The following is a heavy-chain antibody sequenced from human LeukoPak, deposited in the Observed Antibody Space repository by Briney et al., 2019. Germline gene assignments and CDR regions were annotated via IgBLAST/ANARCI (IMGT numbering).Heavy chain of an antibody. CDR2: INPNSGGT. D-gene: IGHD1-26*01. V-gene: IGHV1-2*06. Sequence: WASVKVSCTASGYTFTGYYMHWVRQAPGQGLEWMGRINPNSGGTNYAQKFQGRVTMTRDTSISTAYMELSRLRSDDTAVYYCARDRGVGAIGAGEIDYWGQGTLVTVSS. CDR1: GYTFTGYY. CDR3: ARDRGVGAIGAGEIDY. J-gene: IGHJ4*02.